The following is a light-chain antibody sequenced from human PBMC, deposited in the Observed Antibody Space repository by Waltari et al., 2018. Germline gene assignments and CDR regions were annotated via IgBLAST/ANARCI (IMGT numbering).Light chain of an antibody. CDR3: QQFYSRPWT. Sequence: EIVLTQSPVILSSSPGERATLSCRASQSISTYLAWYQQRPGQAPRLLISDASFRASGVPARFRGSGSGTDFTLTISGLQAEDVAVYYCQQFYSRPWTFGQGTKVEI. J-gene: IGKJ1*01. CDR2: DAS. V-gene: IGKV3-11*01. CDR1: QSISTY.